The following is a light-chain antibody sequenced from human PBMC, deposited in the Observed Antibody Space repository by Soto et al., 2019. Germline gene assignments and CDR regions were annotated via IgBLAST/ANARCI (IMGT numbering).Light chain of an antibody. CDR2: GVS. V-gene: IGKV3-20*01. CDR3: QQYNNWPPIT. Sequence: EIVLTQSPCTLSLSPGERATLSCRASQSVSSSYLAWYQQKPGQAPRLLIYGVSSRATGIPDRFSGSGSGTEFTLTISSLQSEDFAVYYCQQYNNWPPITFGQGTRLEIK. CDR1: QSVSSSY. J-gene: IGKJ5*01.